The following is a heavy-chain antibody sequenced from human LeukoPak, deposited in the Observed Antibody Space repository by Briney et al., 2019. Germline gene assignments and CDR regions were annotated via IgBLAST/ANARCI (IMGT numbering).Heavy chain of an antibody. J-gene: IGHJ4*02. CDR3: ASSDTAMGPYYFDY. Sequence: ASVKVSCKASGYTFTSYYFHWVRQAPGQGLEWMGIINPRSGSTSYAQKFQGRVTMTRDTSTSTVYMELSSLRSEDTAVYYCASSDTAMGPYYFDYWGQGTLVTVSS. V-gene: IGHV1-46*01. CDR1: GYTFTSYY. D-gene: IGHD5-18*01. CDR2: INPRSGST.